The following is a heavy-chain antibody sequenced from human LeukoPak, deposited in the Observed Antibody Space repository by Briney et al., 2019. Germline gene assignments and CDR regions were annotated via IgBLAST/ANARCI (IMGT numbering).Heavy chain of an antibody. CDR3: AKGLQLGWFDP. CDR1: GGSFSGYY. V-gene: IGHV4-34*01. CDR2: INHSGST. Sequence: PSGTLSLTCAVYGGSFSGYYWSWIRQPPGKGLEWIGEINHSGSTNYNPSLKSRVTISVDTSKNQFSLKLSSVTAADTAVYYCAKGLQLGWFDPWGQGTLVTVSS. J-gene: IGHJ5*02. D-gene: IGHD5-24*01.